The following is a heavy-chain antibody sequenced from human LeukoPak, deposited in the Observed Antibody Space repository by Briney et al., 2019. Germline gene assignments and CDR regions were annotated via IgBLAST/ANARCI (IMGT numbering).Heavy chain of an antibody. V-gene: IGHV4-34*01. CDR3: ARGDYGSSFDY. Sequence: GSLRLSCAASGFTFSSYWMSWIRQPPGKGLEWIGEINHSGSTNYNPSLKSRVTISVDTSKNQFSLKLSSVTAADTAVYYCARGDYGSSFDYWGQGTLVTVSS. D-gene: IGHD3-10*01. CDR1: GFTFSSYW. CDR2: INHSGST. J-gene: IGHJ4*02.